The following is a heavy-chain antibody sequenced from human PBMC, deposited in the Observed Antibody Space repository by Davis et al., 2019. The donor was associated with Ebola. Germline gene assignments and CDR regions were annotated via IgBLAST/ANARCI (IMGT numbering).Heavy chain of an antibody. V-gene: IGHV4-59*08. D-gene: IGHD3-3*01. Sequence: SETLSLTCTVSGGSISSYYWSWIRQPPGKGLEWIGYIYYSGSTNYNPSLKSRVTISVDTSKNQFSLKLSSVTAADRAVYYCARIAIFGVITPDVWGQGTMVTVSS. CDR1: GGSISSYY. J-gene: IGHJ6*02. CDR2: IYYSGST. CDR3: ARIAIFGVITPDV.